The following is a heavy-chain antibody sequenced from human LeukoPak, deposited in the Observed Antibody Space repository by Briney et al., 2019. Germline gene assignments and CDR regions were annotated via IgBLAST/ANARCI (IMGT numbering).Heavy chain of an antibody. CDR3: ARAKRNAFDI. J-gene: IGHJ3*02. V-gene: IGHV3-48*01. CDR2: ISRSSSII. Sequence: GGSLSLSSPASGFTFHSYEMNWVRQAPGKGLGWVSYISRSSSIIYYADSVKGRFTISRDNAKNSLYLQMNSLRAEDTAVYYCARAKRNAFDIWGQGTMVTVSS. CDR1: GFTFHSYE.